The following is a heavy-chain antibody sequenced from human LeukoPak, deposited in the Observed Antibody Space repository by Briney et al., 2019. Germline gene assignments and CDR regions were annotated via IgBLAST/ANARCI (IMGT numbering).Heavy chain of an antibody. CDR3: ARDVGATGMLNY. J-gene: IGHJ4*02. CDR2: IKEDGSAQ. D-gene: IGHD1-26*01. V-gene: IGHV3-7*01. Sequence: GGSLRLSCAASGFIFNSYWMSWVRQAPGKGLEWVANIKEDGSAQYYVDSVKGRFTISRDNAQNSLNLQMNSLRAEDTAVYYCARDVGATGMLNYWGQGTLVTVSS. CDR1: GFIFNSYW.